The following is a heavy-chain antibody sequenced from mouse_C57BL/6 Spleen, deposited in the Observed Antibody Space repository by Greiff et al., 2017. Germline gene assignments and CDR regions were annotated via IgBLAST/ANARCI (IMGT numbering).Heavy chain of an antibody. V-gene: IGHV8-12*01. Sequence: QVTLKVSCPWIFQSSQNPSLTCFFSWVLPSTSGFGVSWICPPSGKGLEWLAHIYWDDDKRYNPSLKSRLTISKDTSRNQVFLKITSVDTADTATYYCAHAPTDYAMDYWGQGTSVTVSS. CDR3: AHAPTDYAMDY. J-gene: IGHJ4*01. CDR1: WVLPSTSGFG. CDR2: IYWDDDK.